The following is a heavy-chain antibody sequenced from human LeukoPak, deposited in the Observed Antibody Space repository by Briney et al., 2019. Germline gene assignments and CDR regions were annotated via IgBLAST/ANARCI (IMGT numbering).Heavy chain of an antibody. J-gene: IGHJ4*02. V-gene: IGHV3-30*18. D-gene: IGHD3-16*02. CDR1: GFSFSSYG. CDR3: AKDIRVWGSYRYPCLDY. CDR2: ISYDGDNK. Sequence: GGSLRLSCAASGFSFSSYGMHWVRQAPGKGLEWVAVISYDGDNKYYADSVNGRFTISRDNSKNTLSLQMDSLRAEDTAVYYCAKDIRVWGSYRYPCLDYWGQGTLVTVSS.